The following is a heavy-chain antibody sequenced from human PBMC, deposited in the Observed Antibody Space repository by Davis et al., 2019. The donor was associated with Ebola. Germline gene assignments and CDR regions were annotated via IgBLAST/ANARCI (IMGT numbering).Heavy chain of an antibody. CDR3: ARGRHDSSGYFY. J-gene: IGHJ4*02. D-gene: IGHD3-22*01. V-gene: IGHV3-48*03. CDR2: ISTSGTNI. CDR1: GFTFSGYE. Sequence: GESLKISCAASGFTFSGYEMNWVRQAPGKGLEWVSYISTSGTNIYYADSVKGRFTISRDNAKNSLYLQMNSLRAEDTAVYYCARGRHDSSGYFYWGQGTLVTVSS.